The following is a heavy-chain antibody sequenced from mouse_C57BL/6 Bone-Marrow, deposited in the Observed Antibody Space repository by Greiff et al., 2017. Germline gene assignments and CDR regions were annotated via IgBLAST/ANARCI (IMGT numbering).Heavy chain of an antibody. Sequence: QVQLQQSGAELVKPGASVKLSCKASGYTFTSYWMHWVKQRPGQGLEWIGMIHPNSGSTNYNEKFKSKATLTVDKSSSTAYMQLSSLTSEDSAVYYCARSLYYGSSSWYFDVWGTGTTVTVSS. J-gene: IGHJ1*03. D-gene: IGHD1-1*01. CDR3: ARSLYYGSSSWYFDV. CDR2: IHPNSGST. V-gene: IGHV1-64*01. CDR1: GYTFTSYW.